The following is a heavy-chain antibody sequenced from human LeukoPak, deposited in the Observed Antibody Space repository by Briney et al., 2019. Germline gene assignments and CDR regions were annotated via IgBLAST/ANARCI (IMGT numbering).Heavy chain of an antibody. D-gene: IGHD3-10*01. J-gene: IGHJ4*02. CDR1: GYTFTSYD. Sequence: GASVKVSCKASGYTFTSYDINWVRQATGQGLEWMGWMNPNSGNTGYAQKFQGRGTMTRNTTLSTAYMQLSSLRSEDTAVYYCARSYGSGSYYHGYWGQGTLVTASS. CDR2: MNPNSGNT. CDR3: ARSYGSGSYYHGY. V-gene: IGHV1-8*01.